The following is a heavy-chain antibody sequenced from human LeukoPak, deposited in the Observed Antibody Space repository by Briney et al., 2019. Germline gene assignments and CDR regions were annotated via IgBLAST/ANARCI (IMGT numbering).Heavy chain of an antibody. Sequence: GASVKASCKTSGYTFTSYYMPWVRQAPGHGLEWMGIINPSGGSTNYAQKFQGRVTMTRDMSTSSVYMELSSLRSEDTAVYYCARGGYYDSSGYPTCLDYWGQGTLVTVSS. CDR2: INPSGGST. CDR3: ARGGYYDSSGYPTCLDY. J-gene: IGHJ4*02. D-gene: IGHD3-22*01. V-gene: IGHV1-46*01. CDR1: GYTFTSYY.